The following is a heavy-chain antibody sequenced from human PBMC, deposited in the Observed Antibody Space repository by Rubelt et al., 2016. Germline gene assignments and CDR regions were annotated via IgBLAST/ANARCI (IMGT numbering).Heavy chain of an antibody. J-gene: IGHJ4*02. V-gene: IGHV3-74*01. D-gene: IGHD2-2*01. CDR2: INSDGSST. Sequence: EVQLVESGGGLVQPGGSLRLSCAASGFTFSSYWMHWVRQAPGKGLVWVSRINSDGSSTSYADSVKGRFTISRDKAKNTLYLQMNSLRTEDTALYYCAKDSNIVVVPAPPQDWGQGTLVTVSS. CDR3: AKDSNIVVVPAPPQD. CDR1: GFTFSSYW.